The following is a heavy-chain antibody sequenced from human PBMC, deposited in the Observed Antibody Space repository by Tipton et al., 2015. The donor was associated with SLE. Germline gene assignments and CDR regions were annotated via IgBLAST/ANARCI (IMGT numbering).Heavy chain of an antibody. CDR3: VKDESGYYFRYFDS. CDR1: GFPFDDYA. Sequence: SLRLSCAASGFPFDDYAMHWVRQVPGKGLEWVSGITWNSDNIDYADSVKGRFTISRDNAKSSLFLEMNSLRVEDTALYYCVKDESGYYFRYFDSWGQGTLVTVSP. CDR2: ITWNSDNI. V-gene: IGHV3-9*01. J-gene: IGHJ4*02. D-gene: IGHD3-22*01.